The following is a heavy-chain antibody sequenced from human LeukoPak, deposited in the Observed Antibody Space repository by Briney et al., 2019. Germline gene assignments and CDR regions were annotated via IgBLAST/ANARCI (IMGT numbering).Heavy chain of an antibody. CDR2: ISGSGGST. J-gene: IGHJ6*02. D-gene: IGHD3-9*01. Sequence: GGSLRLSCAASGFTFSSYSMSWVRQAPGKGLEWVSDISGSGGSTYYADSVKGRFTISRDNSKNTLYLQMNSLRAEDTAVYYCAKTYYDILAGYGYYGMDVWGQGTTVTVSS. V-gene: IGHV3-23*01. CDR1: GFTFSSYS. CDR3: AKTYYDILAGYGYYGMDV.